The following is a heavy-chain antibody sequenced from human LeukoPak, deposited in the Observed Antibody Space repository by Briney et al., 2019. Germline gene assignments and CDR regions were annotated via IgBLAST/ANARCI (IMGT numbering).Heavy chain of an antibody. CDR2: IYYSGST. D-gene: IGHD3-22*01. Sequence: SEALSLTCTVSGGSISSYYWSWIRQPPGKGLEWIGYIYYSGSTNYNPSLKSRVTISVDTSKNQFSLKLSSVTAADTAVYYCARVDLRYYELDYWGQGTLVTVSS. J-gene: IGHJ4*02. CDR1: GGSISSYY. CDR3: ARVDLRYYELDY. V-gene: IGHV4-59*01.